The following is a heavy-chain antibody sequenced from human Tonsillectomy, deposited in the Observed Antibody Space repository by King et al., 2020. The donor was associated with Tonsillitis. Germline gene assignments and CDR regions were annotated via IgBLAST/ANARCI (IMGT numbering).Heavy chain of an antibody. CDR2: ISGSDIDT. Sequence: VQLVESGGGLVQPGGSLRLSCAASGFTFSNFAMTWVRQAPGKGLEWVSTISGSDIDTSYADSVKGRFTISRDNSKNTLYLQMNSLRAEDTAVYYCAKPDFGDYHHEFLFDYWGQGTLVTVSS. J-gene: IGHJ4*02. CDR1: GFTFSNFA. D-gene: IGHD4-17*01. CDR3: AKPDFGDYHHEFLFDY. V-gene: IGHV3-23*04.